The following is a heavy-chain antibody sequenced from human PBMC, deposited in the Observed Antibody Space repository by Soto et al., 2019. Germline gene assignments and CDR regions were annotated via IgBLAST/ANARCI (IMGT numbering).Heavy chain of an antibody. CDR3: ARAGPRYSSSWLHWFDP. J-gene: IGHJ5*02. Sequence: SETLSLTCTVSGGSVSSGSYYWSWIRQPPGKGLEWIGYIYYGGSTNYNPSLKSRVTISVDTSKNQFSLKLSSVTAADTAVYYCARAGPRYSSSWLHWFDPWGQGTLVTVSS. D-gene: IGHD6-13*01. CDR1: GGSVSSGSYY. CDR2: IYYGGST. V-gene: IGHV4-61*01.